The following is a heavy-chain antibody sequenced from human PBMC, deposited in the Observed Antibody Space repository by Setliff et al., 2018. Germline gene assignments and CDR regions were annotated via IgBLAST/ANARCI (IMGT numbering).Heavy chain of an antibody. J-gene: IGHJ4*02. CDR3: RFWSSYYKNDY. Sequence: SETLSLTCALSGGSISSGSYHWSWIRQPPGKGLDWIGYVYSGGSPNYSPSFKSRVTMSIDTPTNQFSLKVFSVTAADTAVYYCRFWSSYYKNDYWAQGTLVTVSS. D-gene: IGHD3-3*01. V-gene: IGHV4-61*01. CDR2: VYSGGSP. CDR1: GGSISSGSYH.